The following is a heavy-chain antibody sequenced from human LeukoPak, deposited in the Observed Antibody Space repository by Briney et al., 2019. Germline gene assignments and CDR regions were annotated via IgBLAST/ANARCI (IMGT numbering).Heavy chain of an antibody. V-gene: IGHV1-8*03. Sequence: GASVKVSCKASGYTFTSYDINWVRPATGQGLEWMGWMNPNSGNTGYAQKFQGRVTITRNTSISTAYMELSSLRSEDTAVYYCARGKIAAAGKPLDYWGQGTLVTVSS. D-gene: IGHD6-13*01. CDR2: MNPNSGNT. J-gene: IGHJ4*02. CDR1: GYTFTSYD. CDR3: ARGKIAAAGKPLDY.